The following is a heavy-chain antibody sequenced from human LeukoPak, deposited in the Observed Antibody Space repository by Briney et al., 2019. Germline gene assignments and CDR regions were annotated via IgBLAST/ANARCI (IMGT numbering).Heavy chain of an antibody. CDR1: GDSVTSYY. CDR3: ARLDCTGDGCYNH. J-gene: IGHJ4*02. D-gene: IGHD2-8*02. V-gene: IGHV4-59*08. Sequence: SETLSLTCSVSGDSVTSYYWSWIRQPPGKGLEWIGYVSSDGTTNYIPSLRSRVIMSVDTAKNHISLSLTSLTAADTAIYYCARLDCTGDGCYNHWGRGTLVTVSS. CDR2: VSSDGTT.